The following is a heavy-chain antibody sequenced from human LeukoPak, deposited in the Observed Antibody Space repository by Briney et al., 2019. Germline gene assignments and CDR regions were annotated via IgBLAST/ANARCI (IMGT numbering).Heavy chain of an antibody. CDR3: ARVGSRPGRQWLVSNAFDI. V-gene: IGHV1-69*13. CDR1: GGTFSSYA. Sequence: SVKVSCKASGGTFSSYAISWVRQAPGQGLEWMGGIIPIFGTANYAQKFQGRVTITADESTSTAYMELSSLRSEDTAVYYCARVGSRPGRQWLVSNAFDIWGQGTMVTVSS. CDR2: IIPIFGTA. J-gene: IGHJ3*02. D-gene: IGHD6-19*01.